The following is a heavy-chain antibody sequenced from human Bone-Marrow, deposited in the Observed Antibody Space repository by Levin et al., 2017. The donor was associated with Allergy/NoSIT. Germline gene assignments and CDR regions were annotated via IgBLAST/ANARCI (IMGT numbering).Heavy chain of an antibody. J-gene: IGHJ6*02. V-gene: IGHV3-11*01. D-gene: IGHD2-15*01. Sequence: GESLKISCAASGFTFSDYYMSWIRQAPGKGLEWVSYISSSGSTIYYADSVKGRFTISRDNAKNSLYLQMNSLRAEDTAVYYCARGDIVTYGMDVWGQGTTVTVSS. CDR1: GFTFSDYY. CDR2: ISSSGSTI. CDR3: ARGDIVTYGMDV.